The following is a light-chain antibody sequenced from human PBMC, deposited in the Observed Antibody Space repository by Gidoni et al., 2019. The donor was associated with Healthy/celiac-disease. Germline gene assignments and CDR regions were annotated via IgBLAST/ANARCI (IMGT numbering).Light chain of an antibody. CDR1: QDISNS. V-gene: IGKV1-NL1*01. Sequence: DNQMTQSPSSLSASVGDSVIITCLASQDISNSLAWYKKKPGKAPKLLLYAASRLESGVPSRCSGSGSWTAYTPPISSLQPADFATYYCQQYYSTPLTFGQGTKLEIK. CDR3: QQYYSTPLT. J-gene: IGKJ2*01. CDR2: AAS.